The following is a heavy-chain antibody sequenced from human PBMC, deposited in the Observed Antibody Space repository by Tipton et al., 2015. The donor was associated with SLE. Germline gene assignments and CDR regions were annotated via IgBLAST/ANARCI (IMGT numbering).Heavy chain of an antibody. CDR1: GGSISSGGYY. D-gene: IGHD3-9*01. Sequence: TLSLTCTVSGGSISSGGYYWSWIRQPPGKGREWIGEINHSGSTNYNPSLKSPVTISVDTSKNQFSLKLSSVTAADTAVYYCAGQCLDFEGGDYYYYYMDVWGKGTTVTVSS. CDR3: AGQCLDFEGGDYYYYYMDV. CDR2: INHSGST. J-gene: IGHJ6*03. V-gene: IGHV4-39*07.